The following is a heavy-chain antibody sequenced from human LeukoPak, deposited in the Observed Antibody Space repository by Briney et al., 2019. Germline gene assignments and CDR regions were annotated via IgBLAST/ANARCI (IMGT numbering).Heavy chain of an antibody. D-gene: IGHD3-16*02. Sequence: PSETLSLTCAVYGGSFSGYFWSWIRQPPGKGLEWIGEINRSGSTNYNPSLKSRVTISVDTSKNQFSLKLSSVTAADTAVYYCARGVIYDYVWGSYRGYYFDYWGQGTLVTVSS. CDR1: GGSFSGYF. CDR3: ARGVIYDYVWGSYRGYYFDY. J-gene: IGHJ4*02. CDR2: INRSGST. V-gene: IGHV4-34*01.